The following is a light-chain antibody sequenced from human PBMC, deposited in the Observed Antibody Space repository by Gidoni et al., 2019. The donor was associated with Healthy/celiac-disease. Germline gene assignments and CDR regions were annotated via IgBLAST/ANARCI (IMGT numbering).Light chain of an antibody. V-gene: IGKV3-20*01. CDR2: DAS. CDR3: QQYGSSPRIT. Sequence: EIVLTQSPGTLSLSPGERATLSCRASQSVSSSSLAWYRQKPGQAPRLLIYDASIRATGIPDRFSGSGSGTDFTLTISRLEPEDFAVYYCQQYGSSPRITFXPXTKVDIK. J-gene: IGKJ3*01. CDR1: QSVSSSS.